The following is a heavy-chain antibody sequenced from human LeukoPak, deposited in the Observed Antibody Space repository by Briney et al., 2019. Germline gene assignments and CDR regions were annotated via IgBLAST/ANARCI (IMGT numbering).Heavy chain of an antibody. CDR3: ARSRYSYGYPLFDY. Sequence: GGSLRLSCATSGFTFSDYYMSWIRQAPGKGLEWVSYISSSGSTIYYADSVKGRFTISRDNAKNSLYLQMNSLRAEDTAVYYCARSRYSYGYPLFDYWGQGTLVTVSS. CDR2: ISSSGSTI. J-gene: IGHJ4*02. CDR1: GFTFSDYY. D-gene: IGHD5-18*01. V-gene: IGHV3-11*01.